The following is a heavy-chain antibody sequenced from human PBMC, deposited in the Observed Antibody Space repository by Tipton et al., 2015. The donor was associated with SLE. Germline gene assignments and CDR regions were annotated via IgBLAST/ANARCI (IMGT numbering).Heavy chain of an antibody. CDR1: GFTFSSYG. CDR3: AKGFYSIGYWGYFDY. CDR2: ISYDGSNK. D-gene: IGHD3-22*01. J-gene: IGHJ4*02. Sequence: RSLRLSCAASGFTFSSYGMHWVRQAPGKGLEWVAVISYDGSNKYYADSVKGRFTISRDNSKNTLYLQMNSLRAEDTAVYYCAKGFYSIGYWGYFDYWGQGTLVTVSS. V-gene: IGHV3-30*18.